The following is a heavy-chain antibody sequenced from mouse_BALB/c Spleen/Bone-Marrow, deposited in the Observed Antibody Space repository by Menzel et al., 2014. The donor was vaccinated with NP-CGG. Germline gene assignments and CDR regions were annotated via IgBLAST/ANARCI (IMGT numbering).Heavy chain of an antibody. CDR2: IWAGGST. V-gene: IGHV2-9*02. CDR1: GFSLTSYG. Sequence: VKLMESGPGLVAPSQSLSITCTVSGFSLTSYGVHWVRQPPGKGPEWLGVIWAGGSTSYNSALMSRLSINQDNSKSQVFLKLNSLQTDDTATYYCAREGRGYYGSSGAAMDYWGQGTSVTVSS. CDR3: AREGRGYYGSSGAAMDY. J-gene: IGHJ4*01. D-gene: IGHD1-1*01.